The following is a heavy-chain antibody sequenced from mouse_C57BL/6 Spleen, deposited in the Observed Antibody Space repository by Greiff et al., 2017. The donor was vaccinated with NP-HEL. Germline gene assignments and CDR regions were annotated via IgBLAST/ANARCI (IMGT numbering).Heavy chain of an antibody. J-gene: IGHJ4*01. V-gene: IGHV1-55*01. CDR3: ASRYYYGSRYYAMDY. CDR2: IYPGSGST. CDR1: GYTFTSYW. Sequence: VQLQQSGAELVKPGASVKMSCKASGYTFTSYWITWVKQRPGQGLEWIGDIYPGSGSTNYNEKFKSKATLTVDTSSSTAYMQLSSLTSEDYAVYYCASRYYYGSRYYAMDYWGQGTSVTVSS. D-gene: IGHD1-1*01.